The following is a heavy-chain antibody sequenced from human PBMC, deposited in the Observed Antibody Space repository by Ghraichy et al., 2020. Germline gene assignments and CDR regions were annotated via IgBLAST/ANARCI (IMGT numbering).Heavy chain of an antibody. D-gene: IGHD3-22*01. CDR2: IHYSGNT. Sequence: SETLSLTCTVSGGSISSAGYYWTWIRQHPGKGLEWIGYIHYSGNTYYNPSLQSRVLILLDTSKNQFSLKLSSVTAADTAVYYCARDRYYYESYEYGMDVWGQGTTVTVSS. CDR3: ARDRYYYESYEYGMDV. V-gene: IGHV4-31*03. J-gene: IGHJ6*02. CDR1: GGSISSAGYY.